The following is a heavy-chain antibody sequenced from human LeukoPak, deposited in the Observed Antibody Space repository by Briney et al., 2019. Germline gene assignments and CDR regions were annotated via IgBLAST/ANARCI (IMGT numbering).Heavy chain of an antibody. J-gene: IGHJ4*02. CDR3: ARLASSGSYIDY. Sequence: PGGSLRLSCAASGFTFSNAWMSWVRQAPGKGLEWVGRIKSKTDGGTTDYAAPVKGRFTISRDDSKNTLYLQMNSLRAEDTAVYYCARLASSGSYIDYWGQGTLVTVSS. CDR2: IKSKTDGGTT. V-gene: IGHV3-15*01. CDR1: GFTFSNAW. D-gene: IGHD3-10*01.